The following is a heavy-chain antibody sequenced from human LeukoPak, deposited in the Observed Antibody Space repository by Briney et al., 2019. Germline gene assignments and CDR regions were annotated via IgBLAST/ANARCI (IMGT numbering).Heavy chain of an antibody. CDR3: ASPRTDGSGSYSFFHPIDY. Sequence: SVKVSCKASGGTFSSYAISWVRQAPGQGLEWMGGIIPIFGTANYAQKFQGRVTITADESTSTAYVELSSLRSEDTAVYYCASPRTDGSGSYSFFHPIDYWGQGTLVTVSS. CDR1: GGTFSSYA. CDR2: IIPIFGTA. D-gene: IGHD3-10*01. V-gene: IGHV1-69*01. J-gene: IGHJ4*02.